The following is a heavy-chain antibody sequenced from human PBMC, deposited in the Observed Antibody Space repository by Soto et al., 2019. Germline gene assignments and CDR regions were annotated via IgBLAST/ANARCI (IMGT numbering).Heavy chain of an antibody. CDR1: GFPFNKAW. Sequence: EVQLVESGGGLIKPGGSLRISCAASGFPFNKAWMSWVRQAPGKGLEWVGRIKSEEDGRTTDYGAPAQGRFIISRDDSKNMRYLQLNSLKTEDTGIYFCTTDVECNNGVCPNYISYYMDVWGKGTKVTVSS. CDR2: IKSEEDGRTT. J-gene: IGHJ6*03. V-gene: IGHV3-15*01. D-gene: IGHD2-8*01. CDR3: TTDVECNNGVCPNYISYYMDV.